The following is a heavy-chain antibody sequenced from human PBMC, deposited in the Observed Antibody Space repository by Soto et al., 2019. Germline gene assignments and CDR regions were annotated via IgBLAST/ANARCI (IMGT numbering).Heavy chain of an antibody. V-gene: IGHV1-3*01. D-gene: IGHD3-3*01. Sequence: QVQLVQSGAEVKKPGASVKVSCKASGYTFTSYAMHWVRQAPGQRLEWMGWINAGNGNTKYSQKFQGRVTITRDTSASTAYMELSSLRSEDTAVYYCARDFWSGYYIAGFDYWGQGTLVTVSS. CDR1: GYTFTSYA. CDR3: ARDFWSGYYIAGFDY. J-gene: IGHJ4*02. CDR2: INAGNGNT.